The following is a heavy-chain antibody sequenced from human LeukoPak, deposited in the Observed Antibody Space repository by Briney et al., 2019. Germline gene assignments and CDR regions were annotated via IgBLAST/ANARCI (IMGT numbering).Heavy chain of an antibody. CDR2: IYYSGST. D-gene: IGHD2-2*01. V-gene: IGHV4-30-4*08. CDR1: GGSISSGGYY. CDR3: ARVHFGSEYQLLSFDY. J-gene: IGHJ4*02. Sequence: PSQTLSLTCTVSGGSISSGGYYWSWIRQPPGKGLEWIGYIYYSGSTYYNPSLKSRVTISVDTSKNQFSLKLSSVTAADTAVYYCARVHFGSEYQLLSFDYWGQGTLVTVSS.